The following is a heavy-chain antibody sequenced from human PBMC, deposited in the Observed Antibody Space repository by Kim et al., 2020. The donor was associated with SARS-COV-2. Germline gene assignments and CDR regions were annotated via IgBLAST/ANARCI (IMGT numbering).Heavy chain of an antibody. Sequence: GGSLRLSCAASGFTVSSNYMSWVRQAPGKGLEWVSVIYSGGSTYYADSVKGRFTISRDNSKNTLYLQMNSLRAEDTAVYYCARDAGGSYFDYWGQGTLVTVSS. V-gene: IGHV3-53*01. D-gene: IGHD1-26*01. CDR3: ARDAGGSYFDY. CDR1: GFTVSSNY. CDR2: IYSGGST. J-gene: IGHJ4*02.